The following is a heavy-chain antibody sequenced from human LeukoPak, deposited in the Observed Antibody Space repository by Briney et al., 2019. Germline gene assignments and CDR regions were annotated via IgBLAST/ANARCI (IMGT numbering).Heavy chain of an antibody. CDR3: ARGGDGYNSGVGY. CDR2: TYYSGST. V-gene: IGHV4-30-4*01. CDR1: GGSISSGDYY. Sequence: SETLSLTCTVSGGSISSGDYYWSWIRQPPGKGLEWIGYTYYSGSTYYNPSLKSRVTISVDTSKNQFSLKLSSVTAADTAVYYCARGGDGYNSGVGYWGQGTLVTVSS. J-gene: IGHJ4*02. D-gene: IGHD5-24*01.